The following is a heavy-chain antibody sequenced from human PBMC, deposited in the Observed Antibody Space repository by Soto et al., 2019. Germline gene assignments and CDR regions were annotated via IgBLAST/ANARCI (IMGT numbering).Heavy chain of an antibody. Sequence: SETLSLTCTVSGASVSSSFYYWSWIRQPPGKGLEWIGYIYYSGSTFYSPSLKSRVTISVDTSKNQFSLKLSSVTAADTAVYYCARDLGGDRDMVKGHFDYWGQGTLVTVSS. V-gene: IGHV4-61*01. CDR3: ARDLGGDRDMVKGHFDY. D-gene: IGHD2-21*01. J-gene: IGHJ4*02. CDR2: IYYSGST. CDR1: GASVSSSFYY.